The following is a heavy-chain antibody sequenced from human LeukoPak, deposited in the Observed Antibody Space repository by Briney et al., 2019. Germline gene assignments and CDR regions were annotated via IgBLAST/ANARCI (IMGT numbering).Heavy chain of an antibody. J-gene: IGHJ4*02. Sequence: RASGTLSLTCGVSGGSIDITNYWCWVRQAPGKGLEWIGEIAHDGTTNYNPSLRSRVAMSFDRANNQFSLSLTSVTAADTAVYYCTREDRPYCPFAYWGQGVLVTVSS. CDR2: IAHDGTT. D-gene: IGHD1-26*01. V-gene: IGHV4-4*02. CDR1: GGSIDITNY. CDR3: TREDRPYCPFAY.